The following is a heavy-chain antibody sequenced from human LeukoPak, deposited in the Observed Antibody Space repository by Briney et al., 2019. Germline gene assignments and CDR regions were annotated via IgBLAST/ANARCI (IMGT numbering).Heavy chain of an antibody. J-gene: IGHJ4*02. CDR1: GGSISSGGYS. CDR3: ARGGRLAFFDY. CDR2: IYHSGST. V-gene: IGHV4-30-2*01. Sequence: SQTLSLTCAVSGGSISSGGYSWSWIRQPPGKGLEWIGYIYHSGSTYYNPSLKSRVTISVDRSKNQFSLKLSSVTAADTAVYYCARGGRLAFFDYWGQGTLVTVSS. D-gene: IGHD3-16*01.